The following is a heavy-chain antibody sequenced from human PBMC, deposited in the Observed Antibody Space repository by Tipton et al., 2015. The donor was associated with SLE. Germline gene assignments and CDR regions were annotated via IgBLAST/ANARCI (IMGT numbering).Heavy chain of an antibody. CDR1: GYSITSGYF. V-gene: IGHV4-38-2*02. Sequence: TLSLTCTVSGYSITSGYFWGWIRQPPGKGLEWIGNIYRSGNTYYNPPLKSRVTISVDTSKNQFSLKLSSVTAADTAVYYCARVTFIPYNYYYYMDVWGKGTTVTVS. CDR2: IYRSGNT. D-gene: IGHD2-21*01. CDR3: ARVTFIPYNYYYYMDV. J-gene: IGHJ6*03.